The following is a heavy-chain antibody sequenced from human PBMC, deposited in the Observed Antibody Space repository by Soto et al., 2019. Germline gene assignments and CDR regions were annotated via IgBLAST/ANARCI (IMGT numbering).Heavy chain of an antibody. J-gene: IGHJ3*01. CDR2: IYYSGST. D-gene: IGHD1-26*01. CDR1: VGSIRSSSYY. Sequence: QLQLQESGPGLVKPSETLSLTCTVSVGSIRSSSYYWGWIRQPPGKGLEWIGSIYYSGSTYYNPSLKSRVTIPVDTSKNQFSLTLSSVAAADAAVYYCASLDSGSYSGAFDVWGQGTMVTVSS. CDR3: ASLDSGSYSGAFDV. V-gene: IGHV4-39*01.